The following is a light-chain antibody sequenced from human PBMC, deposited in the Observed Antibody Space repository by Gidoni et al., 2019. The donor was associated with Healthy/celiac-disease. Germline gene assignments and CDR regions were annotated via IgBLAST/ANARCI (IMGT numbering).Light chain of an antibody. CDR1: QGINSW. CDR2: AAS. Sequence: DIQMTQSPSSVSASVGDRVTLTCRASQGINSWLAWYQKKPGKAPKLLIYAASTLQSGVPSRFSGSGSGTDFTLTISSLQPEDFATYYCQQTNTPFTLGPGTKVDIK. V-gene: IGKV1-12*01. CDR3: QQTNTPFT. J-gene: IGKJ3*01.